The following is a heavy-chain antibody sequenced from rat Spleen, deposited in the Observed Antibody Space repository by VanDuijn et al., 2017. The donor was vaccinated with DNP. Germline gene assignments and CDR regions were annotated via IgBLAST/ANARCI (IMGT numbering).Heavy chain of an antibody. V-gene: IGHV5-20*01. J-gene: IGHJ2*01. D-gene: IGHD1-6*01. CDR2: IRFDGGNT. CDR3: TTDPIHTTAQREDY. CDR1: GFTFSDYY. Sequence: EVQLVESGGGLVQPGRSLKLSCAASGFTFSDYYMAWVRQAPTKGLEWVATIRFDGGNTYYRDSVKGRFTISRDNAKSSLYLQMDSLRSEDTATYYCTTDPIHTTAQREDYWGQGVMVTVSS.